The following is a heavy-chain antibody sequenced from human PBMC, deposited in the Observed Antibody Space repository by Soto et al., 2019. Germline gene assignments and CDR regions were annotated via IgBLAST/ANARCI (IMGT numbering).Heavy chain of an antibody. D-gene: IGHD3-22*01. Sequence: ASVKVSCKASGYTFTSYGISWVRQAPGQGLEWIGWISAYNGNTNYAQKLQGRVTMTTDTSTSTAYMELRSLRSDDTAVYYCARDQLVKRYYDSSGYGSDPWGQGTLVTVSS. CDR2: ISAYNGNT. CDR1: GYTFTSYG. CDR3: ARDQLVKRYYDSSGYGSDP. J-gene: IGHJ5*02. V-gene: IGHV1-18*01.